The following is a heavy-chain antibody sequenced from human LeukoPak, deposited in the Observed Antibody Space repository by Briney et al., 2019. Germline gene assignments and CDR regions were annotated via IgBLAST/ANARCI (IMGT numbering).Heavy chain of an antibody. CDR3: ARVDVSYYYGMDV. Sequence: GGSLRLSCAASGFTFSNAWMSWVRQAPGKGLEWVAVISYDGSNKYYADSVKGRFTISRDNSKNTLYLQMNSLRAEDTAVYYCARVDVSYYYGMDVWGQGTTVTVSS. CDR2: ISYDGSNK. V-gene: IGHV3-30-3*01. CDR1: GFTFSNAW. D-gene: IGHD3-16*01. J-gene: IGHJ6*02.